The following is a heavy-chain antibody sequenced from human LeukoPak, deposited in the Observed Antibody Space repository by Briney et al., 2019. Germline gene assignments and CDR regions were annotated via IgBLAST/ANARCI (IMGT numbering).Heavy chain of an antibody. CDR1: GFTFSSYG. V-gene: IGHV3-30*02. Sequence: GGSLRLSCAASGFTFSSYGMHWVRQAPGKGLEWVAFIRYDGSNKYYADSAKGRFTIYRDNSKNTLYLQMHSLRAEDTAVYYCAKDGALAENFNFDYWGQGTLVTVSS. CDR2: IRYDGSNK. J-gene: IGHJ4*02. D-gene: IGHD2/OR15-2a*01. CDR3: AKDGALAENFNFDY.